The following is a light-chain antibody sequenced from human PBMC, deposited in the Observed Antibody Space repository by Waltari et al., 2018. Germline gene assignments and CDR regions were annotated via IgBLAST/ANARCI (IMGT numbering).Light chain of an antibody. CDR3: MQGTHWPWT. J-gene: IGKJ1*01. CDR2: KVS. Sequence: VVMTQSPLSLPVTLGQPASIPCSASQSLVPSAGKTYLNWFHQRPGQSPRRLIYKVSNRDSGVPDRFSGSGSGTDFTLKISRVEAEDVGVYYCMQGTHWPWTFGQGTKVEIK. CDR1: QSLVPSAGKTY. V-gene: IGKV2-30*02.